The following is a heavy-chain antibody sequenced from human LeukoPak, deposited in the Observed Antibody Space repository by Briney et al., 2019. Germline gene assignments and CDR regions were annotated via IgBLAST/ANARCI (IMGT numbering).Heavy chain of an antibody. CDR3: ARYCSSTSCLVDY. Sequence: SETLSLTCTVSGGSITSYYWSWIRQPPGKALEWIGYLYYGGNTNYNPSLKSRGTISLDTSKNQFSLKLSSVTAADTAVYYCARYCSSTSCLVDYWGQGTLVTVSS. CDR1: GGSITSYY. V-gene: IGHV4-59*01. J-gene: IGHJ4*02. CDR2: LYYGGNT. D-gene: IGHD2-2*01.